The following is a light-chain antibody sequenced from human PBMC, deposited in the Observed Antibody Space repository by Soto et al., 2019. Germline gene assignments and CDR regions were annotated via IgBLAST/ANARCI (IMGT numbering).Light chain of an antibody. CDR1: QGISSY. V-gene: IGKV1-8*01. CDR2: AAS. J-gene: IGKJ4*01. Sequence: AIRMTQSPSSLSASTGDRVTITCRASQGISSYLAWYQQKPGKAPKLLIYAASTLQIGVPSRFSGSGSGTDFTLTISCLQSEDFATYYCQQYYSYPPTVGGGTNVEIK. CDR3: QQYYSYPPT.